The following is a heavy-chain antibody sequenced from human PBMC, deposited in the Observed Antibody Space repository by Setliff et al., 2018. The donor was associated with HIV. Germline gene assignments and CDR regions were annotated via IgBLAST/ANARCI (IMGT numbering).Heavy chain of an antibody. CDR3: ASGFWGSYRALDY. CDR2: INAGNGNT. J-gene: IGHJ4*02. Sequence: ASVKVSCKASGYTFTSYAMHRVRQAPGQRLEWMGWINAGNGNTKYSQKFQGRVTITRDTSASTAYMELSSLRSEDTAVYYCASGFWGSYRALDYWGQGTLVTVSS. CDR1: GYTFTSYA. V-gene: IGHV1-3*01. D-gene: IGHD3-16*02.